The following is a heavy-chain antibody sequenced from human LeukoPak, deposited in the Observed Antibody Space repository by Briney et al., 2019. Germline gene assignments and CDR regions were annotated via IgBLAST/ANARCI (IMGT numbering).Heavy chain of an antibody. D-gene: IGHD5-24*01. Sequence: GRSLRLSCAASGFTFSSYAMHWVRQAPGKGLEWVAVISYDGSNKYYADSVKGRFTISRDNAKNSLFLQMNSLRAEDTAVYYCARMTINGNYPPDYWGQGTLVTVSS. CDR1: GFTFSSYA. V-gene: IGHV3-30-3*01. J-gene: IGHJ4*02. CDR3: ARMTINGNYPPDY. CDR2: ISYDGSNK.